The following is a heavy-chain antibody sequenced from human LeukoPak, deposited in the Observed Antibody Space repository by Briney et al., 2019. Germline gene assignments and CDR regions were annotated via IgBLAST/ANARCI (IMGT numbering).Heavy chain of an antibody. J-gene: IGHJ4*02. D-gene: IGHD5-12*01. CDR3: ARGGGYDRQDFDY. Sequence: RSSETLSLTCTVSGYSISSGYYWGWIRQPPGKGLEWIGSIYHSGSTYYNPSLKSRVTISVDTSKNQFSLKLSSVTAADTAVYYCARGGGYDRQDFDYWGQGTLVTVSS. CDR1: GYSISSGYY. V-gene: IGHV4-38-2*02. CDR2: IYHSGST.